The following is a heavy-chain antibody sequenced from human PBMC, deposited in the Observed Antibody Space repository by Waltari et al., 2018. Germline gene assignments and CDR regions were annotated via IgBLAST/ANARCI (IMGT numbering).Heavy chain of an antibody. V-gene: IGHV3-72*01. Sequence: MGNSYTTEYAASVKGRFTISRDDSQNSLYLQMNSLETEDTAVYYCARVGANNWGSYFDYWGQGALVTVSS. CDR2: MGNSYTT. D-gene: IGHD7-27*01. CDR3: ARVGANNWGSYFDY. J-gene: IGHJ4*02.